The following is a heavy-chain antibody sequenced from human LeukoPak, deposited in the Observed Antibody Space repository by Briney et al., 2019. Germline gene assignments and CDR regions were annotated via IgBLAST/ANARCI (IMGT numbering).Heavy chain of an antibody. CDR3: AKGASYNWFDP. V-gene: IGHV3-21*04. D-gene: IGHD6-6*01. J-gene: IGHJ5*02. CDR1: GFTFSSYS. Sequence: PGGSLRLSCAASGFTFSSYSMNWVRQAPGKGLEWVSSISSSSSYIYYADSVKGRFTISRDNSKNTLYLQMNSLRAEDTAVYYCAKGASYNWFDPWGQGTLVTVSS. CDR2: ISSSSSYI.